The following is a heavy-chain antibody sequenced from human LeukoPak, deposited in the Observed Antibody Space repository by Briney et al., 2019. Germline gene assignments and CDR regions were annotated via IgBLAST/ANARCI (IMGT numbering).Heavy chain of an antibody. V-gene: IGHV3-20*04. CDR2: INWNGGST. Sequence: GGSLRLSCAASGFTFDDYGMSWVRQAPGKGLEWVSGINWNGGSTGYADSVKGRFTISRDNAENSLYLQMNSLRAEDTALYYCARVSDIVVVPAAKNAFDIWGQGTMVTVSS. CDR1: GFTFDDYG. D-gene: IGHD2-2*01. J-gene: IGHJ3*02. CDR3: ARVSDIVVVPAAKNAFDI.